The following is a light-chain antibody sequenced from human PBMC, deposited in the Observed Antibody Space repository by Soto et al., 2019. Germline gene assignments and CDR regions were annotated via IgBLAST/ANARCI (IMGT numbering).Light chain of an antibody. CDR3: QQYHNWPT. J-gene: IGKJ5*01. Sequence: EIVMEQSPATLSVSPGERATLSCRASQSVSTNLAWDQQNPGQAPRLLISGASTRATGIPARFSGSGSGTEFTLTISSLQSEDFAVYYCQQYHNWPTFGQGTRLEIK. CDR2: GAS. V-gene: IGKV3-15*01. CDR1: QSVSTN.